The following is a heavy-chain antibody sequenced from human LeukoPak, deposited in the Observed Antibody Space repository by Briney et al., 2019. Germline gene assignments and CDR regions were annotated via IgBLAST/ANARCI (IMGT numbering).Heavy chain of an antibody. CDR3: ARRYFDY. CDR1: GFTFSSYA. J-gene: IGHJ4*02. CDR2: IKQDGSEK. Sequence: GGSLRLSCAASGFTFSSYAMHWVRQAPGKGLEWVANIKQDGSEKYYVDSVKGRFTISRDNAKNSLYLQMNSLRAEDTAVYYCARRYFDYWGQGTLVTVSS. V-gene: IGHV3-7*03.